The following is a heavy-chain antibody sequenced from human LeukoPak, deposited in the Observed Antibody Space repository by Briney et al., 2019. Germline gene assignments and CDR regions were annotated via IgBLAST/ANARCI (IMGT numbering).Heavy chain of an antibody. V-gene: IGHV4-4*07. CDR3: ARAYHSSWYLNWFDP. J-gene: IGHJ5*02. CDR2: IYTSGST. D-gene: IGHD6-13*01. CDR1: GGSISSYY. Sequence: SETLSLTCTVSGGSISSYYWSWIRQPAGKGLEWIGRIYTSGSTNYNPSLKSRVTISVDTSKNQFSLKLSSVTAADTAVYYCARAYHSSWYLNWFDPWGQGTLVTVSS.